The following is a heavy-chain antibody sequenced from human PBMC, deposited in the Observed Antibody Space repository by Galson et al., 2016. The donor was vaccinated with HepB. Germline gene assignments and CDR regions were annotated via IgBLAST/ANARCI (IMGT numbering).Heavy chain of an antibody. V-gene: IGHV4-39*01. D-gene: IGHD6-19*01. CDR1: GASISDTEYY. CDR3: ATGIVVAGKMYYYYMDV. Sequence: SETLSLTCTVSGASISDTEYYWGWIRQPPGRGLEWIGSMYHTEDTYYNPSLKSRVTISLDTSKNQFSLRLNSVTAADTGVYYCATGIVVAGKMYYYYMDVWGKGTTVTVSS. J-gene: IGHJ6*03. CDR2: MYHTEDT.